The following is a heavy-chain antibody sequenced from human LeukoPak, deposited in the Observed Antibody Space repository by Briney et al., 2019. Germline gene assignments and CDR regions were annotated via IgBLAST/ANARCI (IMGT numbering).Heavy chain of an antibody. CDR1: GFTVSSNY. D-gene: IGHD1-1*01. Sequence: GGSLRLSCAASGFTVSSNYMSWVRQAPGKGLEWVSVIYSCGSTYYAASVKGRFAITRDNSKNPLYLQMNSLRAEDTAVYYCARDRERVFFDYWGQGTLVTVSS. J-gene: IGHJ4*02. CDR2: IYSCGST. CDR3: ARDRERVFFDY. V-gene: IGHV3-53*01.